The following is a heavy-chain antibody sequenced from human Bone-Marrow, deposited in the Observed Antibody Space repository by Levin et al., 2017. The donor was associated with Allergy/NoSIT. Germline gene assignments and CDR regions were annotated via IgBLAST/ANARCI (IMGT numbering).Heavy chain of an antibody. Sequence: PGESLKISCAGSGFTFGNCAMSWVRQAPGKGLEWVSTLSNTGGTTYYADSVKGRFTISRDNSRSTVYLQMNSLRAEDTAVYHCAKDDGRDGQKDRTDYWGRGTLVTVSS. CDR3: AKDDGRDGQKDRTDY. V-gene: IGHV3-23*01. CDR1: GFTFGNCA. D-gene: IGHD5-24*01. CDR2: LSNTGGTT. J-gene: IGHJ4*02.